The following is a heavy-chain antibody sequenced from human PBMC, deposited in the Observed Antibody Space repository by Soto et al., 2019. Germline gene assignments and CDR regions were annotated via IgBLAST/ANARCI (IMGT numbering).Heavy chain of an antibody. CDR2: ISTDGRDK. V-gene: IGHV3-30*01. D-gene: IGHD6-13*01. J-gene: IGHJ4*02. Sequence: QVQLVESGGGVVQPGRSLRLSCAASGFTFSSYAMHWVRQAPGKGLEWVAVISTDGRDKYHADSVKGRFTISRDNSKNTLFLQRNSLRPEDTAVYYCAKDHDLAAAGYYFDYWGQGTLVTVAS. CDR1: GFTFSSYA. CDR3: AKDHDLAAAGYYFDY.